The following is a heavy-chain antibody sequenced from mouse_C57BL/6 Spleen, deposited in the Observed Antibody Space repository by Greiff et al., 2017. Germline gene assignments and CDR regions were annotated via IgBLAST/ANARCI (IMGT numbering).Heavy chain of an antibody. CDR3: ARASFITTVVEGFAY. CDR1: GYSITSGYY. J-gene: IGHJ3*01. V-gene: IGHV3-6*01. D-gene: IGHD1-1*01. CDR2: ISYDGSN. Sequence: EVQLQQSGPGLVKPSQSLSLTCSVTGYSITSGYYWNWIRQFPGNKLEWMGYISYDGSNNYNPSLKNRISITRDTSKNQFFLKLNSVTTEDTATYYCARASFITTVVEGFAYWGQGTLVTVSA.